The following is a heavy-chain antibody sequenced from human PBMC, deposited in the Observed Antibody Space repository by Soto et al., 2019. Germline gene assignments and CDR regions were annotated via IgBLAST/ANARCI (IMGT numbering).Heavy chain of an antibody. CDR2: IYYSGSA. CDR1: GGSISSYD. CDR3: ARVVGWFDP. D-gene: IGHD2-15*01. Sequence: ETLSLTFTVSGGSISSYDCSWIRQPPGKGLEWIGYIYYSGSANYNPSLKSRVSISVDTSKNQLFLKLRSVTAADTAVYYCARVVGWFDPWGQGTLVTVSS. V-gene: IGHV4-59*01. J-gene: IGHJ5*02.